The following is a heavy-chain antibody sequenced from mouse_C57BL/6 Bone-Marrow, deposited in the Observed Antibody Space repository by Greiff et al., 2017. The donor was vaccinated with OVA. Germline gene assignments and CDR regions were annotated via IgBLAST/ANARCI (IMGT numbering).Heavy chain of an antibody. V-gene: IGHV1-82*01. J-gene: IGHJ4*01. CDR2: IYPGDGDT. CDR1: GYAFSSSW. CDR3: ARCPPYYAMDY. Sequence: QVQLQQSGPELVKPGASVKISCKASGYAFSSSWMNWVKQRPGKGLEWIGRIYPGDGDTTYNGKFKGKATLTADKSSSTAYMQLSSLTSEDSAVYFCARCPPYYAMDYWGQGTSVTVSS.